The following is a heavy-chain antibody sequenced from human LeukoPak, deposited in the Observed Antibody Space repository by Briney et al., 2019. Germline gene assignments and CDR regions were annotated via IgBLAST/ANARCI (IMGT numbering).Heavy chain of an antibody. D-gene: IGHD4-17*01. CDR2: IYTSGST. J-gene: IGHJ5*02. CDR3: ARDLTTVTTIWFDP. Sequence: PSETLSLTCTVSGGSISSYYWSWIRQPAGKGLEWIGRIYTSGSTNYNPSLKSRVTMSVDTSKNQFSLKLSSVTAADTAVYYCARDLTTVTTIWFDPWGQGTLVTVSS. CDR1: GGSISSYY. V-gene: IGHV4-4*07.